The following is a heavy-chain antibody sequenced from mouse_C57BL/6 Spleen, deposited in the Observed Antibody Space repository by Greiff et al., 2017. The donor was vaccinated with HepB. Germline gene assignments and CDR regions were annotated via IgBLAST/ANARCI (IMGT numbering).Heavy chain of an antibody. Sequence: EVHLVESGGGLVQPGGSLSLSCAASGFTFTDYYMSWVRQPPGKALEWLGFIRNKANGYTTEYSASVKGRFTISRDNSQSILYLQMNALRAEDSATYYCARYMGTVVARGFDYWGQGTTLTVSS. V-gene: IGHV7-3*01. CDR3: ARYMGTVVARGFDY. D-gene: IGHD1-1*01. CDR2: IRNKANGYTT. J-gene: IGHJ2*01. CDR1: GFTFTDYY.